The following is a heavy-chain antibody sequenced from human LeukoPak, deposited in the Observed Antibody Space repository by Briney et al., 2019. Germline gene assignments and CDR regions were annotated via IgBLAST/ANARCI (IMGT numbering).Heavy chain of an antibody. J-gene: IGHJ4*02. V-gene: IGHV4-4*07. CDR3: ARNIFGVVTPLYFDY. CDR2: IYTSGST. D-gene: IGHD3-3*01. Sequence: SETLSLTCTVSGGSISSYYWSWIRQPAGKGLEWIGRIYTSGSTNYNPSLKSRVTISVDTSKNQFSLKLSSVTAADTAVYYCARNIFGVVTPLYFDYWGQGTLVTVSS. CDR1: GGSISSYY.